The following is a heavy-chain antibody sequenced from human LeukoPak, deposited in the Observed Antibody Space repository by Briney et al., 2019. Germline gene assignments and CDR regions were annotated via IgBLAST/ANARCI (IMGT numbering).Heavy chain of an antibody. CDR3: AKLGVQSGDSSGYYSFDY. CDR2: IYYSGST. J-gene: IGHJ4*02. V-gene: IGHV4-39*01. D-gene: IGHD3-22*01. Sequence: SETLSLTCTVSGGSISSSSYYWGWIRQPPGKGLEWIGSIYYSGSTYYNPSLKSRVTISVDTSKNQFSLKLSSVTAADTAVYYCAKLGVQSGDSSGYYSFDYWGQGTLVTVSS. CDR1: GGSISSSSYY.